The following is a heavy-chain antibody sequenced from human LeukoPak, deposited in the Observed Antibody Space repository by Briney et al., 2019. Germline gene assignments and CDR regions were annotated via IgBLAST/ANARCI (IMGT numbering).Heavy chain of an antibody. CDR2: INWNGGST. Sequence: GGSLRLSCAASGFTFGNYGMSWVRQAPGKGLEWVSGINWNGGSTGYADSVEGRFTIFRDNAKNSQYLQMNSLRVEDTALYYFARAQTYGATRLLSDYWVQGTLVSGYS. CDR3: ARAQTYGATRLLSDY. J-gene: IGHJ4*02. D-gene: IGHD4-17*01. CDR1: GFTFGNYG. V-gene: IGHV3-20*04.